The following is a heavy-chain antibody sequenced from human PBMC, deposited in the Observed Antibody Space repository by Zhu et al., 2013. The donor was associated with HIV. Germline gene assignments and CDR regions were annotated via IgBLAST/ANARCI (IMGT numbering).Heavy chain of an antibody. CDR3: ARSRGYCTGIKCQSDAFDI. Sequence: QVQLVQSGAEVKKPGASVKVSCKASGHTFTSYDINWVRQVSGQGLEWMAWMNPKSGNTGYAQNFQGRVTITRNTSISTVYMELSSLKSEDTAVYFCARSRGYCTGIKCQSDAFDIWAKGQWSRLF. V-gene: IGHV1-8*03. J-gene: IGHJ3*02. D-gene: IGHD2-8*02. CDR2: MNPKSGNT. CDR1: GHTFTSYD.